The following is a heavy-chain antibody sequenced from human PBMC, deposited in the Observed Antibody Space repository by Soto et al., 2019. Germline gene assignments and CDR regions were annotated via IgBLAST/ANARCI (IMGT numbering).Heavy chain of an antibody. CDR2: IYPGDSDT. D-gene: IGHD6-13*01. V-gene: IGHV5-51*01. CDR1: GYSFTSYW. J-gene: IGHJ6*02. Sequence: PWEALKISCKGSGYSFTSYWIGWLRQMPGKGLEWMGIIYPGDSDTRYSPSFQGQVTISADKSISTAYLQWSSLKASDTAMYYCARQGSSFDYYYGMDVWGQGTTVTVSS. CDR3: ARQGSSFDYYYGMDV.